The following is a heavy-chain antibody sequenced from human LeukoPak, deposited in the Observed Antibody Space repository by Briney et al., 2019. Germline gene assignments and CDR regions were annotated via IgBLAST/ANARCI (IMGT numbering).Heavy chain of an antibody. CDR1: GYTFTGYY. V-gene: IGHV1-2*02. Sequence: ASVTVSCKASGYTFTGYYMHWVRQAPGQGLEWMGWINPNSGGTNYAQKFQGRVTMTRDTSISTAYMELSRLRSDDTAVYYCAGDFYVVPGYYDYWGQGTLVTVSS. CDR3: AGDFYVVPGYYDY. CDR2: INPNSGGT. J-gene: IGHJ4*02. D-gene: IGHD3-22*01.